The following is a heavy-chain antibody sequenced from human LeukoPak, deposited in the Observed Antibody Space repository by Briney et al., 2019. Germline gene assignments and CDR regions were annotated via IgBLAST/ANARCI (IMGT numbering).Heavy chain of an antibody. CDR2: IKEDESEK. D-gene: IGHD5-12*01. V-gene: IGHV3-7*03. CDR1: GSTFRSHW. J-gene: IGHJ4*02. Sequence: QPGGSLRLSCIVSGSTFRSHWMSWVRQAPGKGLEWVANIKEDESEKYYVDSVKGRFTISRDNAKNSLYLQMNSLRAEDTALYYCITNGGGDSGYGNFDYWGQGTLVTVSS. CDR3: ITNGGGDSGYGNFDY.